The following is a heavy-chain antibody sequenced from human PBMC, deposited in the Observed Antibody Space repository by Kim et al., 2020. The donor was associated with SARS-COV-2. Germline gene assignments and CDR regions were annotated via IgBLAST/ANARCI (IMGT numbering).Heavy chain of an antibody. D-gene: IGHD3-16*02. CDR1: GGTFSSYA. CDR3: ARGPNLRLGELSLNNWFDP. V-gene: IGHV1-69*13. J-gene: IGHJ5*02. Sequence: SVKVSCKASGGTFSSYAISWVRQAPGQGLEWMGGIIPIFGTANYAQKFQGRVTITADESTSTAYMELSSLRSEDTAVYYCARGPNLRLGELSLNNWFDPWGQGTLVTVSS. CDR2: IIPIFGTA.